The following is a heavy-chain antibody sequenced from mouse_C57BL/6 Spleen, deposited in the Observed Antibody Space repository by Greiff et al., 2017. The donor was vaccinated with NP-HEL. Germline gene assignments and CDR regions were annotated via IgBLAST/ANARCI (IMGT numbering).Heavy chain of an antibody. J-gene: IGHJ4*01. D-gene: IGHD1-1*01. V-gene: IGHV5-12*01. CDR1: GFTFSDYY. Sequence: EVHLVESGGGLVQPGGSLKLSCAASGFTFSDYYMYWVRQTPEKRLEWVAYISNGGGSTYYLDTVKGRFTISRDNAKNTLYLQMSRLKSEDTAMYYCARQGDYDYAMDYWGQGTSVTVSS. CDR2: ISNGGGST. CDR3: ARQGDYDYAMDY.